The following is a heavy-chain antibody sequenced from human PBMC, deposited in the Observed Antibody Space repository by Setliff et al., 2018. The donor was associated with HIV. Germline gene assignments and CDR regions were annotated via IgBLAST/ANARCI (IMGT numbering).Heavy chain of an antibody. V-gene: IGHV3-48*01. CDR1: GFTFSRYW. CDR3: AKQAGCGGGGCPFPSHYYYYMDV. J-gene: IGHJ6*03. CDR2: ITSSSTSI. D-gene: IGHD2-21*01. Sequence: PGGSLRLSCVASGFTFSRYWMNWVRQAPGKGLEWVSSITSSSTSIHYADSVKGRFTISRDNAKNSLYLQMNSLRAEDTAVYYCAKQAGCGGGGCPFPSHYYYYMDVWGKGTTVTVSS.